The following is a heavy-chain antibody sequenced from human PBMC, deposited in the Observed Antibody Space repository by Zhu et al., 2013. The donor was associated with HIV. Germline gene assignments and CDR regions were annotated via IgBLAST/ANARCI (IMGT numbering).Heavy chain of an antibody. CDR3: ARGEGSGSYFYYYYYGMDV. CDR2: IIPIFGTA. D-gene: IGHD1-26*01. V-gene: IGHV1-69*01. J-gene: IGHJ6*02. CDR1: GGTFSSYA. Sequence: QVQLVQSGAEVKKPGSSVKVSCKASGGTFSSYAISWVRQAPGQGLEWMGGIIPIFGTANYAQKFQGRVTITADESTSTAYMELSSLRSEDTAVYYCARGEGSGSYFYYYYYGMDVWGQGTTVTVPS.